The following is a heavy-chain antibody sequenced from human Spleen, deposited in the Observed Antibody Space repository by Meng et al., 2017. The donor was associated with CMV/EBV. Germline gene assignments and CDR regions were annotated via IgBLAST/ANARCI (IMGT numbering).Heavy chain of an antibody. CDR3: ARVTDFWSTPWGFDP. D-gene: IGHD3/OR15-3a*01. Sequence: ASVKVSCKASGYTFTSYDINWVRQATGQGLEWMGWVNANSGDTNYAVKFQGRVTMTRDTSITTAYMELSRLTSDDTAVYYCARVTDFWSTPWGFDPWGQGTLVTVSS. V-gene: IGHV1-2*02. CDR1: GYTFTSYD. J-gene: IGHJ5*01. CDR2: VNANSGDT.